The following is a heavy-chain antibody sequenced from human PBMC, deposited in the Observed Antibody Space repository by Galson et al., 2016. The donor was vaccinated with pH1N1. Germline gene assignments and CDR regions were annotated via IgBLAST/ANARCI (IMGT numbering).Heavy chain of an antibody. J-gene: IGHJ3*02. D-gene: IGHD3-10*01. Sequence: SVKVSCKASGYTFTSYGINWVRQAPGQGPEWMGWISAYNGNTNYAQRFQGRVTMTTDTSTSTADMELGSLRPDDTAIYYCARDRGAFDIWGQGTMVTVSS. CDR2: ISAYNGNT. V-gene: IGHV1-18*01. CDR1: GYTFTSYG. CDR3: ARDRGAFDI.